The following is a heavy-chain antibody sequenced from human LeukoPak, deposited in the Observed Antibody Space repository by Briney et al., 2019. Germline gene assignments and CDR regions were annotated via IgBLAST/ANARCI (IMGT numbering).Heavy chain of an antibody. J-gene: IGHJ4*02. CDR3: AKDHGSSDWYYFDY. CDR1: GFTFSSYG. D-gene: IGHD6-13*01. Sequence: PGGSLRLSCAVSGFTFSSYGMYWVRQAPGKGLEWVAFIHYDGSNNYYADSVKGRFTISRDNSKNTLYLQMNTLRADDTAVYYCAKDHGSSDWYYFDYWGQGTLVTVSS. V-gene: IGHV3-30*02. CDR2: IHYDGSNN.